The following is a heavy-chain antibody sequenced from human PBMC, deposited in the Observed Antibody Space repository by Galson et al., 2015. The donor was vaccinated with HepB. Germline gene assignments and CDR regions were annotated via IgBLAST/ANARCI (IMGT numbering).Heavy chain of an antibody. CDR2: ISGSGGST. D-gene: IGHD3-10*01. CDR1: GFTFNSYA. Sequence: SLRLSCAASGFTFNSYAMSWVRQAPGKGLEWVSSISGSGGSTYYADSVKGRFTISRDNSKYTLYLQMNSLRAEDTAVYYCARETGSRNYYYPTNWGQGTLVTVSS. V-gene: IGHV3-23*01. CDR3: ARETGSRNYYYPTN. J-gene: IGHJ4*02.